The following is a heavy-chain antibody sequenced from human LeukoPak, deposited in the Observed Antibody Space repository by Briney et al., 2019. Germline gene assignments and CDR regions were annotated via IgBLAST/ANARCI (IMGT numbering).Heavy chain of an antibody. V-gene: IGHV3-7*01. Sequence: PGGSLRLSCAASGFTFSSYWMSWVRQAPGKGLGWVANIKQDGSEKYYVDSVKGRFTISRDNAKNSLYLQMNSLRAEDTAVYYCARDSLRPADYGDYVSPVFDYWGQGTLVTVSS. CDR2: IKQDGSEK. CDR1: GFTFSSYW. J-gene: IGHJ4*02. CDR3: ARDSLRPADYGDYVSPVFDY. D-gene: IGHD4-17*01.